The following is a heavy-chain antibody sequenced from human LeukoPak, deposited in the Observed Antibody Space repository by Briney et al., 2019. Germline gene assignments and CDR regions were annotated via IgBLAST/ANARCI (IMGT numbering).Heavy chain of an antibody. D-gene: IGHD2-2*01. CDR1: GGSISSYY. CDR3: ASDVAQLPAEYYFDY. V-gene: IGHV4-59*01. J-gene: IGHJ4*02. CDR2: IYYSGST. Sequence: SETLSLTCTVSGGSISSYYWSWIRQPPGKGLEWIGYIYYSGSTNYNPSLKSRVTISVDTSKNQFSLKLSSVTAADTAVYYCASDVAQLPAEYYFDYWGQGTLVTISS.